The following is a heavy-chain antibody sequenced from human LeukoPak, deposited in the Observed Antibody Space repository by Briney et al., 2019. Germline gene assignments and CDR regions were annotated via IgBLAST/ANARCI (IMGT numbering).Heavy chain of an antibody. CDR3: ARQEWELLSYFDY. Sequence: SETLSLTCTVSGGSISSYYWSWIRQPPGKGLEWIGYIYYSGSTNYNPSPKSRVTISVDTSKNQFSLKLSSVTAADTAVYYCARQEWELLSYFDYWGQGTLVTVSS. CDR1: GGSISSYY. J-gene: IGHJ4*02. V-gene: IGHV4-59*01. D-gene: IGHD1-26*01. CDR2: IYYSGST.